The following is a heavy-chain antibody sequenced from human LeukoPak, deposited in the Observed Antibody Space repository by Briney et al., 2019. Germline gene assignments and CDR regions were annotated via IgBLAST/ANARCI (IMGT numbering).Heavy chain of an antibody. D-gene: IGHD5-18*01. J-gene: IGHJ6*03. CDR1: GYTFTSYD. Sequence: ASVKVSCKASGYTFTSYDINWVRQATGQGLEWMGWMNPNTGNTGYVQKFQGRDTMSTNTSISIAYMELSSMRSEDTAVYYCAREVGYPYMEVWGKGATVTVSS. CDR3: AREVGYPYMEV. CDR2: MNPNTGNT. V-gene: IGHV1-8*01.